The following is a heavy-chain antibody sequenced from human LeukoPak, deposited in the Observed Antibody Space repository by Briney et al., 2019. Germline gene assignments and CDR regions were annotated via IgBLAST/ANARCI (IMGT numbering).Heavy chain of an antibody. D-gene: IGHD5-12*01. CDR1: GFTFIEYS. Sequence: GGSLRLSCSASGFTFIEYSMLGVRQAPGTGLEWVSNIRSNGRDTYYTDSVKGRFTNSRDNSKNTLYLEMNSLRAEDTAVYYCAKGGYSACVVPRGRATLVTVSS. J-gene: IGHJ4*02. V-gene: IGHV3-23*01. CDR2: IRSNGRDT. CDR3: AKGGYSACVVP.